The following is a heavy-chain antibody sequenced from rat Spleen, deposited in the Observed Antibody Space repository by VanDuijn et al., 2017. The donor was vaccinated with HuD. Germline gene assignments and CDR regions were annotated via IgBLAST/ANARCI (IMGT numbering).Heavy chain of an antibody. D-gene: IGHD1-7*01. CDR3: AKVPYYGYYYFDY. CDR2: ISYDDSST. CDR1: GFTFSDYY. Sequence: EVQLVESDGGLVQPGRSLKLSCTASGFTFSDYYMAWVRQAPTKGLEWVATISYDDSSTYYRDSVKGRFTISRDNAKSTLYLQMESLRSEDTATYYCAKVPYYGYYYFDYWGQGVMVTVSS. V-gene: IGHV5-29*01. J-gene: IGHJ2*01.